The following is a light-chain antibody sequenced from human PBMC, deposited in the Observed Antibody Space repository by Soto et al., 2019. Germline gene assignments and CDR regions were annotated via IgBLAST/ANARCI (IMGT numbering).Light chain of an antibody. Sequence: IQMTPSPSSLSASVGDRVTITCRASQSISSYLNWYQQKPGKAPKLLIYAASSLQSGVPSRFSGSGSGTDFTLTISSLQPEDFATYYCQQSYSTPSITFGQGTRLEIK. J-gene: IGKJ5*01. V-gene: IGKV1-39*01. CDR3: QQSYSTPSIT. CDR2: AAS. CDR1: QSISSY.